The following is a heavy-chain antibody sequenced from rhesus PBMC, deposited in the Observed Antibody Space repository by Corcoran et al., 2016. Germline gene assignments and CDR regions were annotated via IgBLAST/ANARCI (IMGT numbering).Heavy chain of an antibody. CDR1: GFTFSLFG. CDR3: TRFDY. Sequence: EVQLVESGGGLVQPGGSLRLSCAASGFTFSLFGFHWVRQATGKWLEWVAVISSDGSNKNHADSVRDRFTVSRDNSKNVLYLQMSTLKLEDTAVYYCTRFDYWGQGVLVTVSS. V-gene: IGHV3-54*02. CDR2: ISSDGSNK. J-gene: IGHJ4*01.